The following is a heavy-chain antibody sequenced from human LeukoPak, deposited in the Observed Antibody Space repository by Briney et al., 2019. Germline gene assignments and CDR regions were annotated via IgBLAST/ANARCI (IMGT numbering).Heavy chain of an antibody. CDR2: IYYSGSA. CDR3: ARGSDYFDY. J-gene: IGHJ4*02. V-gene: IGHV4-31*11. CDR1: GGSLSSADFY. Sequence: SETPSLTCAVSGGSLSSADFYCSWIRPHPGKGLEWIGFIYYSGSAYYNPSLKSRVSISVDTSKNQFSLTLNSVTAADTAVYYCARGSDYFDYWGQGTLVTVSS.